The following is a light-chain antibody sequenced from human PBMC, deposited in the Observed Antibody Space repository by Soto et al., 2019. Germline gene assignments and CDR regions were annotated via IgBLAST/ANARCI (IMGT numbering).Light chain of an antibody. CDR2: EVS. CDR1: SSDVGGYNY. CDR3: ISYTSSSTRV. Sequence: QSALTQPASVSGSPGQSITISCTGASSDVGGYNYVSWYQQHPGKAPKLMIYEVSNRPSGVSNRFSGSKSGNTAYLTISGLQVEDEADYFCISYTSSSTRVFGTGTKVTVL. J-gene: IGLJ1*01. V-gene: IGLV2-14*01.